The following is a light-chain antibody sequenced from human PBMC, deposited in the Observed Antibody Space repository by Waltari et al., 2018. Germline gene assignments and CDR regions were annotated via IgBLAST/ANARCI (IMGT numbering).Light chain of an antibody. Sequence: EIMLTQSPGTLSLSPGERATLSCRASQSITKYVARYQQKPGQAPRLLIYDAYIRATGIPDRFSGSGYGTDFSLTISRLEPEDYAVYYCQKYGSLPATFGRGTKVEIK. V-gene: IGKV3-20*01. CDR3: QKYGSLPAT. CDR1: QSITKY. CDR2: DAY. J-gene: IGKJ1*01.